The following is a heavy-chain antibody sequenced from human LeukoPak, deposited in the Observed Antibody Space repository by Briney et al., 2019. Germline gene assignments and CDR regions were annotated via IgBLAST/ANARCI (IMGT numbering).Heavy chain of an antibody. CDR1: GFTFSNYA. CDR2: ISGSGGST. Sequence: GGSLRLSCAASGFTFSNYAMSWVRQAPGKGLEWVSAISGSGGSTYYADSVKGRFTISRDNSKNTLYLQMNSLRAEDTAVYYCAKHSSGWSGWLDYWGQGTLVTVSS. CDR3: AKHSSGWSGWLDY. D-gene: IGHD6-19*01. V-gene: IGHV3-23*01. J-gene: IGHJ4*02.